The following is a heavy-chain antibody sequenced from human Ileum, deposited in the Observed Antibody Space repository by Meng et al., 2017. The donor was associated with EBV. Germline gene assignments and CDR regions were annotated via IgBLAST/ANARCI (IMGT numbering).Heavy chain of an antibody. Sequence: QVQLQESGPGLVKSSQTLSLTCAVSGVSISSGYFHWSWIRQPPGKGLEWIGHSGSTSYNPSLRSRVTISVDTSKNQFSLKVDSATAGDTAVYCCVSYAVGAGGIGYWGQGILVTVSS. J-gene: IGHJ4*02. D-gene: IGHD1-26*01. V-gene: IGHV4-30-4*01. CDR3: VSYAVGAGGIGY. CDR1: GVSISSGYFH. CDR2: HSGST.